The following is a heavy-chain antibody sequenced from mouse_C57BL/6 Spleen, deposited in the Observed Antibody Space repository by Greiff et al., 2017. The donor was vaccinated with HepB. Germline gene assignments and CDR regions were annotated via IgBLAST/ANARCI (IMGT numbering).Heavy chain of an antibody. CDR1: GYAFTNYL. CDR3: ARRGLLGMDY. V-gene: IGHV1-54*01. J-gene: IGHJ4*01. Sequence: VQGVESGAELVRPGTSVKVSCKASGYAFTNYLIEWVKQRPGQGLEWIGVINPGSGGTNYNEKFKGKATLTADKSSSTAYMQLSSLTSEDSAVYFCARRGLLGMDYWGQGTSVTVSS. CDR2: INPGSGGT. D-gene: IGHD2-3*01.